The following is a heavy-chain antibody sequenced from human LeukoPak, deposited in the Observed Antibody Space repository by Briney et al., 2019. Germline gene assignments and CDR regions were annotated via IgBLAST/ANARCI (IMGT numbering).Heavy chain of an antibody. CDR1: GFTFSSYA. Sequence: GGSLRLSCAASGFTFSSYAMSWVRQAPGKGLEWVSAISGSGGSTYYADSVKGRFTISRDNSKNTLYLQMNSLRAEDTAVYYCYLRYFDYFDYWGQGTLVTVSS. D-gene: IGHD3-9*01. CDR2: ISGSGGST. CDR3: YLRYFDYFDY. J-gene: IGHJ4*02. V-gene: IGHV3-23*01.